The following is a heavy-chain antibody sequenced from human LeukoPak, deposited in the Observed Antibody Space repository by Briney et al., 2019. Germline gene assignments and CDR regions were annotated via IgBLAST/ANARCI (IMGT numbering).Heavy chain of an antibody. D-gene: IGHD6-13*01. Sequence: GESLKISRKGPGYSFTSYWIGWVRQMPGKGLEWMGIIYPGDSDTRYSPSFQGQVTFSADKSISTAYLQWSSLKASDTAMYYCASLAGYSSSWYPNYFDYWGQGTLVTVFS. CDR2: IYPGDSDT. CDR3: ASLAGYSSSWYPNYFDY. J-gene: IGHJ4*02. V-gene: IGHV5-51*01. CDR1: GYSFTSYW.